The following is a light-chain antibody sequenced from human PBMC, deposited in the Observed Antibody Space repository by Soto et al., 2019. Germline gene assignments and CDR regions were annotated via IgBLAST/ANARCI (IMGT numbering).Light chain of an antibody. J-gene: IGKJ2*01. Sequence: DIQMTQSPSTLSASVGDRVTITCRASQSISSWLAWYQQKPGTAPKLLIYKASTLESGVPSRFSGIRSGTEFTLTVGSLQPDYFATYYCQQYNDSFPYTFGQGTKLEIK. CDR1: QSISSW. CDR3: QQYNDSFPYT. CDR2: KAS. V-gene: IGKV1-5*03.